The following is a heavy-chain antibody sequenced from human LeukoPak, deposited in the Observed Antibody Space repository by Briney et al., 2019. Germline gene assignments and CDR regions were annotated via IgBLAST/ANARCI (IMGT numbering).Heavy chain of an antibody. V-gene: IGHV1-46*01. CDR2: INPSGGST. CDR1: GYTFTSYY. D-gene: IGHD3-22*01. J-gene: IGHJ3*02. CDR3: ARDSIPDSSVFHAFDI. Sequence: GASVKVSCKASGYTFTSYYMHLVRQAPGQGLEWMGIINPSGGSTSYAQKFQGRVTMTRDTSTSTVYMELSSLRSEDTAVYYCARDSIPDSSVFHAFDIWGQGTMVTVSS.